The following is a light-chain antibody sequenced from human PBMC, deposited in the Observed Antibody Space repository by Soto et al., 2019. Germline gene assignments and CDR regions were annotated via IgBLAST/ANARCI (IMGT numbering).Light chain of an antibody. CDR1: SSNIGNNY. CDR3: GTWDNSLSAVV. V-gene: IGLV1-51*01. Sequence: QSVLTQPPSVSAAPGQKVTISCSVSSSNIGNNYVSWYQQLPGTAPKLLIYDSNKRPSGIPDRFSGSKSGTSATLGITGLQTGDEAGYYCGTWDNSLSAVVFGGGTKLTVL. CDR2: DSN. J-gene: IGLJ2*01.